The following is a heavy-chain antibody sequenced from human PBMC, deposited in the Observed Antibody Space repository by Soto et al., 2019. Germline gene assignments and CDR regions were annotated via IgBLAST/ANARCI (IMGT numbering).Heavy chain of an antibody. Sequence: EVQLEEAGGGSVQPGGSLKLSCAASGFTFSDSAMHWVRQASGKGLEWVGRIRSKGNNYATAYSDSVKGRFTISRDDSKNTAYLQMNSLKTEDTAVYHCTRHLGDIWGQGTMVTVSS. J-gene: IGHJ3*02. V-gene: IGHV3-73*01. CDR1: GFTFSDSA. CDR2: IRSKGNNYAT. CDR3: TRHLGDI.